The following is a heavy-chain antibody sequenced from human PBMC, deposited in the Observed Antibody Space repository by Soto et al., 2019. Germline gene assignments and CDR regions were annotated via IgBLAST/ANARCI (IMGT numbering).Heavy chain of an antibody. V-gene: IGHV4-59*01. J-gene: IGHJ3*01. CDR3: AATSVDIVVTVYDVLDF. CDR1: GGSISSYY. D-gene: IGHD5-12*01. Sequence: SETLSLTCTVSGGSISSYYWRWIRQPPGKGLEWIGYIYYSGSTNYNPSLKSRVTISVDTSKNQFSLKLSSVTAADTAVYYFAATSVDIVVTVYDVLDFWGQGTLVTVSS. CDR2: IYYSGST.